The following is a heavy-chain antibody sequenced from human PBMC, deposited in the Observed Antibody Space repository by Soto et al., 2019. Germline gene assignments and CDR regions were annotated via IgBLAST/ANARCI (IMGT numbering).Heavy chain of an antibody. J-gene: IGHJ6*04. CDR1: GYSFTTYW. Sequence: XESLKISCRGSGYSFTTYWINWVRQMPGKGLEWMGRIDPSDSYTNYSPSFQGHVTISVDKSISTAYLQWSSLKASDTAMYYCAIALGYCSSTSCYSGYAMDVWGKGTTVTVS. D-gene: IGHD2-2*01. V-gene: IGHV5-10-1*01. CDR3: AIALGYCSSTSCYSGYAMDV. CDR2: IDPSDSYT.